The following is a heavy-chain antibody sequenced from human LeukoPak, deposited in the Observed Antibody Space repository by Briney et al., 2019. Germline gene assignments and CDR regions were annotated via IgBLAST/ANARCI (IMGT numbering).Heavy chain of an antibody. D-gene: IGHD6-19*01. CDR2: INHSGST. CDR1: GGSFSGYY. V-gene: IGHV4-34*01. CDR3: ARIRRVAGTRYFQH. Sequence: SETLSHTCAVYGGSFSGYYWSWIRQPPGKGLEWIGEINHSGSTNYNPSLKSRVTISVDTSKNQFSLKLSSVTAADTAVYYCARIRRVAGTRYFQHWGQGTLVTVSS. J-gene: IGHJ1*01.